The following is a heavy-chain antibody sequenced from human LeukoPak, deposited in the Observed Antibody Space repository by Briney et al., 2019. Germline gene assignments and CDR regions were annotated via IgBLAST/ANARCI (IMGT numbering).Heavy chain of an antibody. CDR2: ISGSGGST. J-gene: IGHJ6*02. V-gene: IGHV3-23*01. CDR1: GFTFSSYA. D-gene: IGHD3-10*01. CDR3: ARDRARLLWFGELFPLDV. Sequence: GGSLRLSCAASGFTFSSYAMSWVRQAPGKGLEWVSAISGSGGSTYYADSVKGRFTISRDNSKNTLYLQMNSLRAEDTAVYYCARDRARLLWFGELFPLDVWGQGTTVTVSS.